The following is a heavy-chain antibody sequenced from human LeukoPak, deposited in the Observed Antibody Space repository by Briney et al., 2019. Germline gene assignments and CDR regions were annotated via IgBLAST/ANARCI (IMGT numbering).Heavy chain of an antibody. V-gene: IGHV1-18*01. CDR1: GYTFTSYG. CDR2: ISVYSGKA. CDR3: AREGGSYLYY. Sequence: ASVNVSCKASGYTFTSYGISWVRQAPGHGLEWMGWISVYSGKANYVEKLQGRVTMTTDTTTSTAYMELRSLRSDDTAVYYCAREGGSYLYYWGQGTLVTVSS. J-gene: IGHJ4*02. D-gene: IGHD1-26*01.